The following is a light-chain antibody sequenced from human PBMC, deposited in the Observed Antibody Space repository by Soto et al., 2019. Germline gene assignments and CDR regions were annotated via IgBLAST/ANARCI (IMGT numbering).Light chain of an antibody. CDR2: GAS. CDR1: QSVGSY. Sequence: IGLTQYPDTLSLSRGERATLSCRASQSVGSYLAWYQQKPGQAPRLLIYGASSRATGIPDRFSGSESGTDFTLTISRLEPEDFAVYYCQQYGYSSWTFGQGTKVDIK. V-gene: IGKV3-20*01. CDR3: QQYGYSSWT. J-gene: IGKJ1*01.